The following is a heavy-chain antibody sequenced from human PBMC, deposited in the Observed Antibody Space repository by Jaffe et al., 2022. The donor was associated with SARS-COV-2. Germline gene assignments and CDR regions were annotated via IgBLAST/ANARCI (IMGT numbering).Heavy chain of an antibody. Sequence: QVQLVQSGAEVKKPGASVKVSCKASGYTFTSYYMHWVRQAPGQGLEWMGIINPSGGSTSYAQKFQGRVTMTRDTSTSTVYMELSSLRSEDTAVYYCARDKLLERLLWFGELSLGGYYYYGMDVWGQGTTVTVSS. V-gene: IGHV1-46*01. CDR3: ARDKLLERLLWFGELSLGGYYYYGMDV. CDR1: GYTFTSYY. CDR2: INPSGGST. D-gene: IGHD3-10*01. J-gene: IGHJ6*02.